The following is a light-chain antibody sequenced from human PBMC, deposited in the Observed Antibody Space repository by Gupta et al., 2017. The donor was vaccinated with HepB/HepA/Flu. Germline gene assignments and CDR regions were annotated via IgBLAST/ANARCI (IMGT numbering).Light chain of an antibody. CDR2: QYN. J-gene: IGLJ3*02. Sequence: NFMLTQPHSVSESPGKTVTISCTRSSVRLDSTYALWCQQCAGSAPTPVVFQYNRRPSGVPDRFSCSIDSSANSASLTIPVLNTEDGCDYYCQSYDSNNLWVFGGGTRLTVL. V-gene: IGLV6-57*03. CDR1: SVRLDSTY. CDR3: QSYDSNNLWV.